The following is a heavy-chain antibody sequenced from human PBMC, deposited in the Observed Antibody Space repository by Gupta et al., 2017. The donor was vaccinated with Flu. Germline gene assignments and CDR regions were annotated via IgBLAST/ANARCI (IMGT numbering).Heavy chain of an antibody. V-gene: IGHV3-23*01. CDR3: AKCTNDALRSGWCHWFDP. Sequence: AQLLVSGGGLEQPGGSLRLACVSSGFTISTSDMNCVRQAPGKGLEWVSSIRGSGDGTSYADSVKGRFIISRDNSKNMVYLQMNSLRAEDTAVYYCAKCTNDALRSGWCHWFDPWGQGTLVIVSS. CDR1: GFTISTSD. CDR2: IRGSGDGT. D-gene: IGHD6-19*01. J-gene: IGHJ5*02.